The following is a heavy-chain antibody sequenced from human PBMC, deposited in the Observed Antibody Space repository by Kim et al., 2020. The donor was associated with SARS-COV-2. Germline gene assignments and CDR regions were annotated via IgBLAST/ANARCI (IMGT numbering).Heavy chain of an antibody. J-gene: IGHJ6*02. V-gene: IGHV3-23*01. D-gene: IGHD3-9*01. CDR3: AKDSAYILTGYYNTLYYYGMDV. Sequence: GGSLRLSCAASGFTFSSYAMSWVRQAPGKGLEWVSAISGSGGSTYYADSVKGRFTISRDNSKNTLYLQMNSLRAEDTAVYYCAKDSAYILTGYYNTLYYYGMDVWGQGTTVTVSS. CDR1: GFTFSSYA. CDR2: ISGSGGST.